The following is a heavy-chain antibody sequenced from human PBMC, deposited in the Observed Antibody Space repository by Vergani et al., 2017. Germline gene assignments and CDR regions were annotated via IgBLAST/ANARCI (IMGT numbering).Heavy chain of an antibody. CDR2: MNPNSGNT. CDR3: ARGWIPFPRYTYLDY. Sequence: QVQLVQSGAEVKKPGASVKVSCKASGYTFTSYGISWVRQAPGQGLEWMGWMNPNSGNTGYAQKFQGRVTMTRNTSISTAYMELSSLRSEDTAVYYCARGWIPFPRYTYLDYWGQGTLVTVSS. V-gene: IGHV1-8*02. D-gene: IGHD1-1*01. CDR1: GYTFTSYG. J-gene: IGHJ4*02.